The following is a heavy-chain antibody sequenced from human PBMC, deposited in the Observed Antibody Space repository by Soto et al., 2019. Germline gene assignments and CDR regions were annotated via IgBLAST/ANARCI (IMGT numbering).Heavy chain of an antibody. CDR1: GGTFSSYA. D-gene: IGHD3-22*01. Sequence: VASVKVSCKASGGTFSSYAISWVRQAPGQGLEWMGGIIPIFGTANYAQKFQGRVTITADESTSAAYMELSSLRSEDTAVYYCASPSYDSSGYYYGFDYWGQGTLVTVSS. CDR2: IIPIFGTA. V-gene: IGHV1-69*13. J-gene: IGHJ4*02. CDR3: ASPSYDSSGYYYGFDY.